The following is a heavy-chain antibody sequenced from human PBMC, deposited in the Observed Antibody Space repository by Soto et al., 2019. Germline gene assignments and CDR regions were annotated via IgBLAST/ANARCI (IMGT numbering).Heavy chain of an antibody. CDR3: GTDFFSSGNHPDG. Sequence: EVQLVESGGGLVKPGGSLRLSCAASGFTFSRAWMNWVRQAPGKGLEWVGRIKTIAEGGIRDYASPVQGRFSISRDDSENTLYLQMNSLKSEDTAVYYCGTDFFSSGNHPDGWGQGTLVIVSS. CDR1: GFTFSRAW. CDR2: IKTIAEGGIR. D-gene: IGHD3-10*01. V-gene: IGHV3-15*07. J-gene: IGHJ4*02.